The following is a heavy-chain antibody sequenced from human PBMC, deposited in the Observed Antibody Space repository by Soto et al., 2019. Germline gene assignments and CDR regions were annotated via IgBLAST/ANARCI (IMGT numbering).Heavy chain of an antibody. J-gene: IGHJ6*02. CDR2: IYYSGST. CDR1: GGSISSGGYY. CDR3: ARGQTTLDYYYYGMDV. Sequence: LSLTCTVSGGSISSGGYYWSWIRQHPGKGLEWIGYIYYSGSTYYNPSLKSRVTISVDTSKNQFSLKLSSVTAADTAVYYCARGQTTLDYYYYGMDVWGQGTTVTVSS. V-gene: IGHV4-31*03. D-gene: IGHD4-17*01.